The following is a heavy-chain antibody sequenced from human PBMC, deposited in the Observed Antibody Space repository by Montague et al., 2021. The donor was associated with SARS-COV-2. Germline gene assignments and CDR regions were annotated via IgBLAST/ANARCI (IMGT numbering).Heavy chain of an antibody. CDR1: GFTFSSYD. Sequence: SLRLSCAASGFTFSSYDMHWVRQAPGKGLEWVSAIGTAGDTYYPGSVKGRFTISRENAKNSLYLQMNSLRAGDTAVYYCARADSSSWTWYFDLWGRGTLVTVSS. CDR2: IGTAGDT. CDR3: ARADSSSWTWYFDL. V-gene: IGHV3-13*01. D-gene: IGHD6-13*01. J-gene: IGHJ2*01.